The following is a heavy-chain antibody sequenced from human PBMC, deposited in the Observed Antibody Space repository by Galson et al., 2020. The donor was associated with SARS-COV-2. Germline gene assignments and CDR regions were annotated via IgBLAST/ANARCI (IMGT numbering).Heavy chain of an antibody. CDR1: GGSFSGYY. J-gene: IGHJ4*02. CDR2: INSSGST. Sequence: SETLSLTCAVYGGSFSGYYWSWIRQPPGKGLEWIGEINSSGSTNYNPSLKSRVTISVDTSKNHFSLKLSSVTAADTAVYYCARDREGFDYWGQGTLVTVSS. D-gene: IGHD1-26*01. V-gene: IGHV4-34*01. CDR3: ARDREGFDY.